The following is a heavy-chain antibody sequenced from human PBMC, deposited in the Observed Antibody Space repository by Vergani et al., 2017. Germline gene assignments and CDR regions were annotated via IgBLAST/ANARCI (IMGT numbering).Heavy chain of an antibody. CDR1: GFTFSSYS. J-gene: IGHJ5*02. D-gene: IGHD3-9*01. CDR2: ISSSSSTI. CDR3: AREDLXILTGYFHNNWFDP. V-gene: IGHV3-48*01. Sequence: EVQLVESGGGLVQPGGSLRLSCAASGFTFSSYSMNWVRQAPGKGLEWVSYISSSSSTIYYADSVKGRFTISRDNAKNSLYLQMNSLRAEDTAVYYCAREDLXILTGYFHNNWFDPWGQGTLVTVSS.